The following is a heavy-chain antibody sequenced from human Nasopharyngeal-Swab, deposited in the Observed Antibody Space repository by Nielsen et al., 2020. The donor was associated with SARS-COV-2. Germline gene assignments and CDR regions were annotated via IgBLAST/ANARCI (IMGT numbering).Heavy chain of an antibody. V-gene: IGHV3-23*01. CDR2: ISGSGVST. D-gene: IGHD3-22*01. CDR3: TKYGPISSGYYPDFYNYAMDV. CDR1: GFTFSSYA. J-gene: IGHJ6*02. Sequence: GESLKISCTASGFTFSSYAMNWVRQAPGKGLEWVSVISGSGVSTYYADSVRRLFTTASDNSKNSLYLQMNILRDEDTAIYLCTKYGPISSGYYPDFYNYAMDVWGQGTTVTVSS.